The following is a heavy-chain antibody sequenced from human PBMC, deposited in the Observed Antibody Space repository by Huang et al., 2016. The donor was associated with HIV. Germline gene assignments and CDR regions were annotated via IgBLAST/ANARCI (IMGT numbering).Heavy chain of an antibody. CDR3: ARGVGNSNRGFDI. CDR2: SIHVHDTT. V-gene: IGHV1-69*13. Sequence: QVPLVQSGAEMKKSGSSVKVSCKASGGTVISFSFTWVRQAPGHGIEWRRGSIHVHDTTDLEKKFRGRVTLTADESANTAFMELSGLTSQDTAVYYCARGVGNSNRGFDIWGQGTLVTV. CDR1: GGTVISFS. J-gene: IGHJ4*02. D-gene: IGHD5-18*01.